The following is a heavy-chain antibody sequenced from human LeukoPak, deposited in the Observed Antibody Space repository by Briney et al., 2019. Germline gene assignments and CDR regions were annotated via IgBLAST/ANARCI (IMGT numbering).Heavy chain of an antibody. CDR2: ISAYNGNT. D-gene: IGHD3-22*01. CDR3: ARVEGRDYYDSSGYPIDY. CDR1: GYTFTSYG. J-gene: IGHJ4*02. Sequence: ASVKVSCKASGYTFTSYGISWVRQAPGQGLEWMGWISAYNGNTNYAQKLQGRVTMTTDTSTSTAYMELRSLRSDDTAVYYCARVEGRDYYDSSGYPIDYWGQGTLVTVSS. V-gene: IGHV1-18*01.